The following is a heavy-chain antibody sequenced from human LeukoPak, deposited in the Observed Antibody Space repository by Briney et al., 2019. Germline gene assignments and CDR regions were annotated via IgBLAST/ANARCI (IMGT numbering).Heavy chain of an antibody. CDR1: GYSINSDYY. V-gene: IGHV4-38-2*02. CDR2: IYRSGST. D-gene: IGHD1-1*01. CDR3: VREFRWNGLDY. J-gene: IGHJ4*02. Sequence: SETLSLTCAVSGYSINSDYYWGWIRQPPGKGLEWIGSIYRSGSTYYNPSLKSRITLSVDTSKNRLSLKLSSVTAADTAVYYCVREFRWNGLDYWGQGTLVIVSS.